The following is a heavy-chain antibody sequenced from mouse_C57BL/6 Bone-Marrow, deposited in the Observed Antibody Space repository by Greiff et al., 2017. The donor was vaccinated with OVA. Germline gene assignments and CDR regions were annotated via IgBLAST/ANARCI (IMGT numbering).Heavy chain of an antibody. Sequence: VQLQQSGAELVRPGASVKLSCTASGFNIKDYYMHWVKQRPEQGLEWIGRIDPEDGDTEYAPKFQGKATMTADTSSNTAYLQLSSLTSEDAAVYSCTTVNDGYCFFPWFAYWGQETLGTVSA. J-gene: IGHJ3*01. CDR3: TTVNDGYCFFPWFAY. V-gene: IGHV14-1*01. CDR2: IDPEDGDT. D-gene: IGHD2-3*01. CDR1: GFNIKDYY.